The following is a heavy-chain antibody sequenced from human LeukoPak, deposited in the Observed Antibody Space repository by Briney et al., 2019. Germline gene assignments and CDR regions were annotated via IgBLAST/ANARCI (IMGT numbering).Heavy chain of an antibody. Sequence: PGGSLRLSCAASGFTFSSYGMSWVRQAPGKGLEWVPAISGSGGSTYYADSVKGRFTISRDNSKNTLYLQMNSLRAEDTAVYYCAKARISRYYYYMDVWGKGTTVTISS. J-gene: IGHJ6*03. CDR2: ISGSGGST. D-gene: IGHD3-10*01. CDR1: GFTFSSYG. V-gene: IGHV3-23*01. CDR3: AKARISRYYYYMDV.